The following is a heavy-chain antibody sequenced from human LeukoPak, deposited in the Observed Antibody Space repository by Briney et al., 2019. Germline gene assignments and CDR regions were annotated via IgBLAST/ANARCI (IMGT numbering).Heavy chain of an antibody. D-gene: IGHD6-19*01. CDR3: ARGVSRKQWLVQH. CDR2: IIPIFGTA. V-gene: IGHV1-69*13. CDR1: AGTFSSYA. Sequence: SVKVSCKASAGTFSSYAISWGRQAPGPGNEWMGGIIPIFGTANYAQQFQGRVTITADEYTSTAYMELSSLRSEDTAVYDCARGVSRKQWLVQHWGQGTLVTVSS. J-gene: IGHJ1*01.